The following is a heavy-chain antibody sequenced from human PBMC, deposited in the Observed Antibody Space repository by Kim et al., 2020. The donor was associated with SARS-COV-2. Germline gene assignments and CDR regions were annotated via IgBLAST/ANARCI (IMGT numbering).Heavy chain of an antibody. D-gene: IGHD6-13*01. CDR3: ARGGIPSDSSSWYNY. CDR2: INPNSGGT. J-gene: IGHJ4*02. V-gene: IGHV1-2*04. CDR1: GYTFTGYY. Sequence: ASVKVSCKASGYTFTGYYMHWVRQAPGQGLEWMGWINPNSGGTNYAQKFQGWVTMTRDTSISTAYMELSRLRSDDTAVYYCARGGIPSDSSSWYNYWGQGTLVTVSS.